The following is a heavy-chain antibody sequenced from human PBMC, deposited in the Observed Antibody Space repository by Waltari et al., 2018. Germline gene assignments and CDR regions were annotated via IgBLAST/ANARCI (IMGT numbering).Heavy chain of an antibody. CDR2: INPIFCTA. D-gene: IGHD2-15*01. CDR1: GGTFSSYA. V-gene: IGHV1-69*06. Sequence: QVQLVQSGAEVKKPGSSVKVSCKASGGTFSSYAISWVRQAPGQGLEWMGGINPIFCTANYAQKFQGRVTITADKSTSTAYMELSSLRSEDTAVYYCARVTRYCSGGSCYSGPSWFDPWGQGTLVTVSS. J-gene: IGHJ5*02. CDR3: ARVTRYCSGGSCYSGPSWFDP.